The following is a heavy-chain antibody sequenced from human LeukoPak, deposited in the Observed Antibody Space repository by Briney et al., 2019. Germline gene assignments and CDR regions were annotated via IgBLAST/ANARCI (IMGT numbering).Heavy chain of an antibody. CDR3: ARDSYDSSGRSNYGMDV. CDR2: IYYSGST. J-gene: IGHJ6*02. Sequence: SETLPLTCTVSGGSISSGGYYWSWIRQHPGKGLEWIGYIYYSGSTYYSPSLKSRVTISVDTSKNQFSLKLSSVTAADTAVYYCARDSYDSSGRSNYGMDVWGQGTTVTVSS. CDR1: GGSISSGGYY. D-gene: IGHD3-22*01. V-gene: IGHV4-31*03.